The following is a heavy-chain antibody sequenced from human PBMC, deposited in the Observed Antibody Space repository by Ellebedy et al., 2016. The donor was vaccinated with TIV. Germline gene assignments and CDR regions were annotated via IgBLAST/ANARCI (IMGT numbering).Heavy chain of an antibody. CDR3: ARMTSRGFSTPAY. V-gene: IGHV4-38-2*02. CDR2: MFHSGST. D-gene: IGHD5-12*01. J-gene: IGHJ4*02. CDR1: HFAIRGGYY. Sequence: SETLSLXXSVSHFAIRGGYYWGWIRQTPGKGLEWIGSMFHSGSTYYNPSLRSRVTMSVDTSKNQLSLKLRSVTAADTAIYYCARMTSRGFSTPAYWGQGTLVTVSS.